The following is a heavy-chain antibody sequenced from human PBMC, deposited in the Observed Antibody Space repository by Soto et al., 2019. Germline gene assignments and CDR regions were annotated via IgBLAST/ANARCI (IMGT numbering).Heavy chain of an antibody. CDR3: ARISEGRTDIEYFQH. CDR1: GFLLSTSGMC. D-gene: IGHD4-17*01. CDR2: IDWDDDK. Sequence: SGPTLVNPTQTLTLTCTFSGFLLSTSGMCVSWIRQPPGKALEWLARIDWDDDKYYSTSLKTRLTISKDTSKNQVVLTMTNMDPVDTATYYCARISEGRTDIEYFQHWRQGTLVTVSS. V-gene: IGHV2-70*11. J-gene: IGHJ1*01.